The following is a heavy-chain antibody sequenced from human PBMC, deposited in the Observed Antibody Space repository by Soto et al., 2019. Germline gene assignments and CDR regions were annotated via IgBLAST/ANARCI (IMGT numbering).Heavy chain of an antibody. Sequence: PGESLKISCKGSGYSFTSYWISWVRQMPGKGLEWMGRIDPSDSYTNYSPSFQGHVTISADKYISTAYLQWSSLKASDTAMYYCARFPISSYGYYYYGMDVWGQGTTVTVSS. CDR3: ARFPISSYGYYYYGMDV. V-gene: IGHV5-10-1*01. CDR1: GYSFTSYW. J-gene: IGHJ6*02. CDR2: IDPSDSYT. D-gene: IGHD5-18*01.